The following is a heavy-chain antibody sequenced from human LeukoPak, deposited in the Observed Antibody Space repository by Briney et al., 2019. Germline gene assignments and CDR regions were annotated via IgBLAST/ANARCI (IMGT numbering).Heavy chain of an antibody. V-gene: IGHV4-34*01. CDR2: IHPSGGT. J-gene: IGHJ4*02. CDR3: SRGEDAFKVGNY. Sequence: SETLSLTCAVYGGSLSGYYLTWIRRPPGKGLEWIGEIHPSGGTNYNPSFGSRLSISADTSKNQFFLKLNSVTAADTAVYYCSRGEDAFKVGNYWGQGTLVTVSS. D-gene: IGHD7-27*01. CDR1: GGSLSGYY.